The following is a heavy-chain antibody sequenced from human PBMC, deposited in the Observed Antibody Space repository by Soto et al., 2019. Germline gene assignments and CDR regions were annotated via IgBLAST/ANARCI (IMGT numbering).Heavy chain of an antibody. J-gene: IGHJ4*02. D-gene: IGHD4-4*01. V-gene: IGHV3-23*01. CDR3: AKALGSDYNGDY. Sequence: EMQLLESGGGLVQPGGSLKLSCAASGFTFSNYAMSWVRQAPGKGLEWVSTISGRGGNTYYADSVKGRFTISRDNSRNTLYLQMNSLRAEDTAVYYCAKALGSDYNGDYWGQGTLVTVSS. CDR1: GFTFSNYA. CDR2: ISGRGGNT.